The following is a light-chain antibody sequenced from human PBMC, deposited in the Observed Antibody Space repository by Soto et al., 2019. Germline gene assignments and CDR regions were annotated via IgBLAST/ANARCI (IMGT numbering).Light chain of an antibody. J-gene: IGKJ1*01. CDR2: AAY. CDR3: QQSYSSPRT. Sequence: DIQMTQSPSSLSASVGDRVTITCRTSQSINTYLNWYQQKPGKAPNLLIYAAYTLQSGVPSRFSGSVSGTDFTLTISSLQPEDFATYYCQQSYSSPRTFGQGTKVEI. CDR1: QSINTY. V-gene: IGKV1-39*01.